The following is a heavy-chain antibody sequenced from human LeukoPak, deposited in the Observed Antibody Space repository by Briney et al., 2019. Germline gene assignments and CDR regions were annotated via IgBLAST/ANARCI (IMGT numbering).Heavy chain of an antibody. CDR1: GYTLTELS. J-gene: IGHJ6*03. CDR2: FDPEDGET. V-gene: IGHV1-24*01. Sequence: ASVKVSCKVSGYTLTELSMHWVRQAPGKGLEWMGGFDPEDGETIYAQKFQGRVTMTEDTSTDTAYMELSSLRSEDTAVYYCATERLGANYYYYYMDVWGKGTTVTVSS. D-gene: IGHD5-12*01. CDR3: ATERLGANYYYYYMDV.